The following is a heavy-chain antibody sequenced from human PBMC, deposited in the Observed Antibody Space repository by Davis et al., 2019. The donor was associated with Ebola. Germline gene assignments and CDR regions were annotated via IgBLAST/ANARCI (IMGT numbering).Heavy chain of an antibody. CDR1: GYTFTSYG. V-gene: IGHV1-18*04. CDR2: ISAYNGNT. Sequence: AASVKVSCKASGYTFTSYGISWVRQAPGQGLEWMGWISAYNGNTNYAQKLQGRVTMTTDTSTSTAYMELRSLRSDDTAVYYCARGPTYYYDSSGYSGNWFDPWGQGTLVTVSS. CDR3: ARGPTYYYDSSGYSGNWFDP. J-gene: IGHJ5*02. D-gene: IGHD3-22*01.